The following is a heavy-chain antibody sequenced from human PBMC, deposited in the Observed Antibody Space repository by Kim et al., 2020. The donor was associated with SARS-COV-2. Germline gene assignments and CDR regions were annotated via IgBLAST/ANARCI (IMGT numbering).Heavy chain of an antibody. Sequence: GGSLRLSCTGSGFSFSDYAMSWFRQAPGKGLECVGFIISKPYGGTAEYAASVKGRFTISRDDSKSSAYLQMNSLKTEDTAMYYCTRDPGRYSSGWDPVAFDLWGQGTMVAVSS. D-gene: IGHD6-19*01. V-gene: IGHV3-49*03. J-gene: IGHJ3*01. CDR2: IISKPYGGTA. CDR3: TRDPGRYSSGWDPVAFDL. CDR1: GFSFSDYA.